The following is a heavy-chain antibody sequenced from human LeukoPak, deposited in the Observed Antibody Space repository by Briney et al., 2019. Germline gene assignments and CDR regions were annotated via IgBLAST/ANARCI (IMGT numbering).Heavy chain of an antibody. CDR2: IIPIFGTA. D-gene: IGHD2-2*01. CDR3: ARSPSPKYGIVVVPAAMGLPLYYYYMDV. Sequence: SVKVSCKASGGTFSSYAISWVRQAPGQGLEWMEGIIPIFGTANYAQKFQGRVTITTDESTSTAYMELSSLRSEDTAVYYCARSPSPKYGIVVVPAAMGLPLYYYYMDVWGKGTTVTVSS. CDR1: GGTFSSYA. V-gene: IGHV1-69*05. J-gene: IGHJ6*03.